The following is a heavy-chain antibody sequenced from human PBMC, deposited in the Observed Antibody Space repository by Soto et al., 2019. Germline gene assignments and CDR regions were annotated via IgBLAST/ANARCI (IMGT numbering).Heavy chain of an antibody. Sequence: SETLSLTCTVSGGSISIYYWSWIRQPPGKGLEWIGYIYYSGSTNYNPSLKSRVTISVDTSKNQFSLKLNSVTAADTAVYYCGRVHLVEDIWEQGTKVPVSS. CDR3: GRVHLVEDI. CDR2: IYYSGST. V-gene: IGHV4-59*01. D-gene: IGHD3-16*02. CDR1: GGSISIYY. J-gene: IGHJ6*01.